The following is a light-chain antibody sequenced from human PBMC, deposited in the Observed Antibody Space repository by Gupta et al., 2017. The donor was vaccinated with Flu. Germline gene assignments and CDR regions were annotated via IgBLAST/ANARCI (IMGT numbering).Light chain of an antibody. CDR3: QQYNSYSWT. Sequence: PSTLSASVGDRVAITCRASQSISSWLAWYQQKPGKAPKLLIYKASSLESGVPSRFSGSGSGTEFTLTISRLQPDDFATYYCQQYNSYSWTFGQGTKVEIK. CDR2: KAS. CDR1: QSISSW. J-gene: IGKJ1*01. V-gene: IGKV1-5*03.